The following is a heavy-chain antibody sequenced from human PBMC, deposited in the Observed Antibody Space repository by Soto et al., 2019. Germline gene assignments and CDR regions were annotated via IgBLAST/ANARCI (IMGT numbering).Heavy chain of an antibody. CDR2: ISYDGSNK. V-gene: IGHV3-30*18. Sequence: GGSLRLSCAASGFTFSSYGMHWVRQAPGKGLEWVAVISYDGSNKYYADSVKGRFTISRDNSKNTLYLQMNSLRAEDTAVYYCAKVGITSLGAFDIWGQGTMVTVSS. D-gene: IGHD1-20*01. J-gene: IGHJ3*02. CDR1: GFTFSSYG. CDR3: AKVGITSLGAFDI.